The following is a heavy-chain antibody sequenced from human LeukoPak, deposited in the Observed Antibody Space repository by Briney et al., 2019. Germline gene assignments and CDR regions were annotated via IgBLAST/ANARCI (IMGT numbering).Heavy chain of an antibody. CDR2: ISYDGSNK. D-gene: IGHD5-12*01. CDR1: GFTFSSYG. V-gene: IGHV3-30*18. CDR3: AKGGYSGYDPSDY. J-gene: IGHJ4*02. Sequence: PGGSLRLSCAASGFTFSSYGMHWVRQAPGKGLEWVAVISYDGSNKYYADSVKGRFTISRDNSKNTLYLQMNSLRAEGTAVYYCAKGGYSGYDPSDYWGQGTLVTVSS.